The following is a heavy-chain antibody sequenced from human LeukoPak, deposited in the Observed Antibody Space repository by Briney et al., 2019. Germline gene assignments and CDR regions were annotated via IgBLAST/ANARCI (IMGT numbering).Heavy chain of an antibody. CDR1: GGSISSSSYY. D-gene: IGHD6-6*01. CDR3: AALVGWFDP. V-gene: IGHV4-39*07. J-gene: IGHJ5*02. CDR2: INHSGST. Sequence: PSETLSLTCTVSGGSISSSSYYWGWIRQPPGKGLEWIGEINHSGSTNYNPSLRGRVTISIDTSKNQFSLKLTSVTAADTAVYYCAALVGWFDPWGQGTLVTVSS.